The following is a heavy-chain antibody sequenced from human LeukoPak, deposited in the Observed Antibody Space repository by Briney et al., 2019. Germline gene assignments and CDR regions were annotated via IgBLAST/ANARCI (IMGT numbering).Heavy chain of an antibody. V-gene: IGHV3-30*02. J-gene: IGHJ4*02. CDR3: AKDGPMYSSGWYVDS. CDR2: MRYDGSDK. D-gene: IGHD6-19*01. CDR1: GFTFSSFG. Sequence: GGSLRLSCAASGFTFSSFGMYWFRQAPGKGLEWVAFMRYDGSDKYYTDSVKGRFTISRDNSKNTLYLQMNSLRGEDTAVYYCAKDGPMYSSGWYVDSWGQGTLVTVSS.